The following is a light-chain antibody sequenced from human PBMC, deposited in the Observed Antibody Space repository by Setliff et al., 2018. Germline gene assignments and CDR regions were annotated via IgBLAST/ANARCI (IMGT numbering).Light chain of an antibody. V-gene: IGLV2-14*01. CDR2: EVS. J-gene: IGLJ1*01. CDR1: SSDVGDYKY. Sequence: QSALTQPASVSGSPGQSNTISCTGTSSDVGDYKYVSWYQQLPGKAPKLIIFEVSNRPSGIPNRFSGSKSGNTASLSISGLQAEDEADYYCSSYTSLSTRVFGTGTKVTVL. CDR3: SSYTSLSTRV.